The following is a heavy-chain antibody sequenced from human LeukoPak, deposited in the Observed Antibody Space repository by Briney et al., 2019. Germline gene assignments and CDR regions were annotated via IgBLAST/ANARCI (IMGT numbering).Heavy chain of an antibody. V-gene: IGHV3-23*01. CDR3: AKDFYYDSSGPDY. CDR1: GFTFSSYA. J-gene: IGHJ4*02. D-gene: IGHD3-22*01. Sequence: QSGGSLRLSCAASGFTFSSYAMSWVRQAPGKGLEWVSAISGSGGSTYYADSVKGRFTISRDNSKNTLYLQMNSLRAEDTAVYYCAKDFYYDSSGPDYWGQGTLVTVSS. CDR2: ISGSGGST.